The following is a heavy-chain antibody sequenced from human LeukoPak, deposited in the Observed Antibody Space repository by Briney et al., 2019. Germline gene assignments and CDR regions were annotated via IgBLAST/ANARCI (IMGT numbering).Heavy chain of an antibody. CDR2: IYYSGST. V-gene: IGHV4-59*08. CDR3: ARHHHIVVVPAAMREDDAFDI. J-gene: IGHJ3*02. D-gene: IGHD2-2*01. Sequence: PSETLSLTCIVSGGSINSHYWSWIRKPPGKGLEWVGYIYYSGSTNYNPSLKSRVTISVDTSKNHFSLKLSSVTAADTAVYYCARHHHIVVVPAAMREDDAFDIWGQGTMVTVSS. CDR1: GGSINSHY.